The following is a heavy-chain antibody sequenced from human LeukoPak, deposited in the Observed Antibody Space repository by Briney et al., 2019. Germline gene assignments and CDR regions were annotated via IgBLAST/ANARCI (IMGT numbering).Heavy chain of an antibody. CDR2: IYSGGST. D-gene: IGHD5-12*01. CDR3: AIRKSGNAIDY. J-gene: IGHJ4*02. Sequence: GGSLRLSCAASGFAVSSNYMSWVRQAPGKGLEWVAVIYSGGSTNYADSVKARFTISRDNSKNTLYLLMNSLRAEDTAVYYCAIRKSGNAIDYWGQGTLVTVSS. CDR1: GFAVSSNY. V-gene: IGHV3-66*01.